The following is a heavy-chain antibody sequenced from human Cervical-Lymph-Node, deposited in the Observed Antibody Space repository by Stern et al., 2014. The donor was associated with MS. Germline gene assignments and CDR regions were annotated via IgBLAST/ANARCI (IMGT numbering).Heavy chain of an antibody. CDR2: ISDRGTT. V-gene: IGHV4-59*01. D-gene: IGHD3-10*01. J-gene: IGHJ3*01. Sequence: QLQLQESGPGLVKPSETLSLTCSVSGGSISSSFWSWIRQTPGQGVEWIGYISDRGTTAYNPSSKSRVTISLDTSKKRFSLSLSSVTAADTAMYYCARDKSGTYWAFDLWGPGTMVTVSS. CDR1: GGSISSSF. CDR3: ARDKSGTYWAFDL.